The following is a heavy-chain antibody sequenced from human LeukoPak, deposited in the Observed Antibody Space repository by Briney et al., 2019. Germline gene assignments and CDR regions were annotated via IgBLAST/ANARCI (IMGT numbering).Heavy chain of an antibody. J-gene: IGHJ4*02. CDR3: ASLGDYYGSGSYSPFDC. CDR2: INPNSGGT. CDR1: GYTFTGFY. D-gene: IGHD3-10*01. Sequence: ASVKVSCKASGYTFTGFYMHWVRQAPGQGLEWMGWINPNSGGTNYAQKFQGGVTMTRDTSISTAYMELSSLRSDDTAVYYCASLGDYYGSGSYSPFDCWGQGTLVTVSS. V-gene: IGHV1-2*02.